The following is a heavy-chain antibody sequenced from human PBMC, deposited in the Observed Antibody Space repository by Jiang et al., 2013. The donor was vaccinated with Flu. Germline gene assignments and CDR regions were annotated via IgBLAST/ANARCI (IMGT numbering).Heavy chain of an antibody. V-gene: IGHV1-46*03. CDR2: INPSGGST. J-gene: IGHJ6*02. CDR3: AREPKDELLWSIGAYYGMDV. Sequence: MGIINPSGGSTSYAQKFQGRVTMTRDTSTSTVYMELSSLRSEDTAVYYCAREPKDELLWSIGAYYGMDVWGQGTTVTVSS. D-gene: IGHD3-10*01.